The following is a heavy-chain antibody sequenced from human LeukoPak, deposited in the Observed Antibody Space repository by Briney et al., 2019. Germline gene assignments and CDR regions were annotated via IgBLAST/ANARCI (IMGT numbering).Heavy chain of an antibody. Sequence: GGSLRLSCAASGFTFSSYAMSWVRQAPGKGLEWVSGISGSGGTTYYADSVKGRFTISRDSSKNTLYLRMNSLRAEGTAVYYCAKDQMAIFGVGPNTNWFDPWGQGTLVTVSS. CDR2: ISGSGGTT. V-gene: IGHV3-23*01. CDR1: GFTFSSYA. D-gene: IGHD3-3*01. J-gene: IGHJ5*02. CDR3: AKDQMAIFGVGPNTNWFDP.